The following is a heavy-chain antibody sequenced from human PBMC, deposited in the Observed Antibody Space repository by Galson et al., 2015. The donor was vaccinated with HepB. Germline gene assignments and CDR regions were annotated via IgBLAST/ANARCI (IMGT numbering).Heavy chain of an antibody. CDR2: VTGSGGTT. D-gene: IGHD6-6*01. Sequence: SLRLSCAASGFIFSNYAMTWVRQAPGKGLEWVSVVTGSGGTTFYADSVKGRFTISRDNSKNTVYLQMDSLRAEDTAVYYCAKDRGSSPTRGFDIWGQGTLVTVSS. CDR3: AKDRGSSPTRGFDI. J-gene: IGHJ3*02. CDR1: GFIFSNYA. V-gene: IGHV3-23*01.